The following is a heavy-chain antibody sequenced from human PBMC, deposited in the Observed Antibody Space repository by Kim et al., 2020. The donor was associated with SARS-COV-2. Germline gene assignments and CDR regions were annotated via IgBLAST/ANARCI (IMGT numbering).Heavy chain of an antibody. CDR3: AIPRSGSYWSFDY. J-gene: IGHJ4*02. Sequence: YAQTFQGRVTMTRDTSISTAYMELSRLRSDDTAVYYCAIPRSGSYWSFDYWGQGTLVTVSS. V-gene: IGHV1-2*02. D-gene: IGHD1-26*01.